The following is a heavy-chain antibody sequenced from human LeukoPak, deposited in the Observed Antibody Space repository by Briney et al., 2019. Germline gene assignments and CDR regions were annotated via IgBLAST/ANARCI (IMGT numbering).Heavy chain of an antibody. V-gene: IGHV3-23*01. Sequence: GGSLRLSCAASGFTFSSYAMSWVRQAPGKGLEWVSAISGSGGSTYYADSVKGRFTISRDNSKNTLYLQMNSLRAEDTAVYYRAKVFRPMVRGVIIAYFDYWGQGTLVTVSS. CDR1: GFTFSSYA. CDR2: ISGSGGST. D-gene: IGHD3-10*01. CDR3: AKVFRPMVRGVIIAYFDY. J-gene: IGHJ4*02.